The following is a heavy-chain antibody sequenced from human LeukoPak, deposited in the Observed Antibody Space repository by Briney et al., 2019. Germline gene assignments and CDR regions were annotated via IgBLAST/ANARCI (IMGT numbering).Heavy chain of an antibody. Sequence: SETLSLTCTVSGGSISSYYWSWIRQPPGKGLEWIGYIYYSGSTNYNPSLKSRVTISVDTSKDQFSLKLSSVTAADTAVYYCARDSSIDYGSGFVYDYWGQGTLVTVSS. D-gene: IGHD3-10*01. V-gene: IGHV4-59*01. J-gene: IGHJ4*02. CDR3: ARDSSIDYGSGFVYDY. CDR1: GGSISSYY. CDR2: IYYSGST.